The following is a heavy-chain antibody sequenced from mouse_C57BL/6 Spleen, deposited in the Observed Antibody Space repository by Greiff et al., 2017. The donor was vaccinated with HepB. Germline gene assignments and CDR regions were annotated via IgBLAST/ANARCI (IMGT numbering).Heavy chain of an antibody. V-gene: IGHV5-16*01. CDR2: INYDGSST. Sequence: EVQVVESEGGLVQPGSSMKLSCTASGFTFSDYYMAWVRQVPEKGLEWVANINYDGSSTYYLDSLKSRFNISRDNAKNILYLQMSSLKSEDTATYYCARVAYDYDSWFAYWGQGTLVTVSA. D-gene: IGHD2-4*01. J-gene: IGHJ3*01. CDR1: GFTFSDYY. CDR3: ARVAYDYDSWFAY.